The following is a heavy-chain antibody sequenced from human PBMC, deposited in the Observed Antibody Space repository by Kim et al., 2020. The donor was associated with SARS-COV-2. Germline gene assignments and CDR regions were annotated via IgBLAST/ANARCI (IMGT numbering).Heavy chain of an antibody. CDR3: ARLQGWIQLWYFDY. CDR2: IYYSGST. CDR1: GGSISSSSYY. V-gene: IGHV4-39*01. J-gene: IGHJ4*02. Sequence: SETLSLTCTVSGGSISSSSYYCGWIRQPPGKGLEWIGSIYYSGSTYYNPSLKSRVTISVDTSKNQFSLKLSSVTAADTAVYYCARLQGWIQLWYFDYWGQGTLVTVSS. D-gene: IGHD5-18*01.